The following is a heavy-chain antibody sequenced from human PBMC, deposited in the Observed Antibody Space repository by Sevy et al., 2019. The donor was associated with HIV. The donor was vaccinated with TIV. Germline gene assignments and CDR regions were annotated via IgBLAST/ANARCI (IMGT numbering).Heavy chain of an antibody. CDR2: IRSKIYGGKT. CDR1: GFTFGDYA. D-gene: IGHD5-12*01. V-gene: IGHV3-49*03. CDR3: TSYGGYNGPYYYGVDV. J-gene: IGHJ6*02. Sequence: GGSLRLSCTGSGFTFGDYAMSWFRQAPGKGLEWVGFIRSKIYGGKTEYAASGKGRFTMSRDDSKGIAYLQMNSPKTTDTAVYYCTSYGGYNGPYYYGVDVWGQGTTVTVSS.